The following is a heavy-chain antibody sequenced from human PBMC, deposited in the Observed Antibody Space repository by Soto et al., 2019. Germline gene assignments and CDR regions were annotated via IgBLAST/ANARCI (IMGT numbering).Heavy chain of an antibody. Sequence: ESGGGLVQPGGSLRLSCSFTFSMYSMNWVRQAPGKGLECVASISSGGDYIKYADSVKGRFTISRDNAKNSVSLQMNSLRVDDTAIYFCTRDQGGSYDSWFDPWGQGTLVTVSS. CDR2: ISSGGDYI. CDR3: TRDQGGSYDSWFDP. CDR1: FTFSMYS. V-gene: IGHV3-21*01. D-gene: IGHD1-26*01. J-gene: IGHJ5*02.